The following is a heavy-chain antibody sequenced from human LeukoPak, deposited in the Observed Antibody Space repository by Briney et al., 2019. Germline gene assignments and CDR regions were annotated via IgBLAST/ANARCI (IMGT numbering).Heavy chain of an antibody. Sequence: ASVNVSCKASGYTFTSRGMSWVRQAPGQGLEWMGWINTNTRNPKYAQGFTGRFVFSLDTSVSTAYLEISSLKVEDTAVYYCAKEGVYSGKFGGFDYWGQGTLVIVSS. CDR1: GYTFTSRG. CDR2: INTNTRNP. J-gene: IGHJ4*02. CDR3: AKEGVYSGKFGGFDY. D-gene: IGHD1-26*01. V-gene: IGHV7-4-1*02.